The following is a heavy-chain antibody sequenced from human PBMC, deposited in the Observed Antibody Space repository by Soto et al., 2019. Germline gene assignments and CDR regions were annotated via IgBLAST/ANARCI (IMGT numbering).Heavy chain of an antibody. CDR2: ISYDGSNK. CDR1: GFTFSSYG. D-gene: IGHD6-19*01. V-gene: IGHV3-30*18. J-gene: IGHJ4*02. CDR3: AKEIYSSGWPAEVDY. Sequence: QVQLVESGGGVVQPGRSLRLSCAASGFTFSSYGMHWVRQAPGKGLEWVAVISYDGSNKYYADSVKGRFTFSRDNSKNTLYLQMNSLRAEDTDVYYCAKEIYSSGWPAEVDYWGQGTLVTVSS.